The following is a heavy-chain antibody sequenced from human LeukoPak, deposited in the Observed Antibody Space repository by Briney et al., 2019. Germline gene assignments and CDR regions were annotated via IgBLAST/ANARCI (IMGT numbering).Heavy chain of an antibody. D-gene: IGHD3-9*01. V-gene: IGHV1-24*01. CDR1: GYTLTELS. CDR3: ATNVLRYFDWLRGHFDY. J-gene: IGHJ4*02. Sequence: ASVKVSCKVSGYTLTELSMHWVRQAPGKGLEWMGGFDPEDGETIYAQKFQGRVTMTEDTSTGTAYMELSSLRSEDTAVYYCATNVLRYFDWLRGHFDYWGQGTLVTVSS. CDR2: FDPEDGET.